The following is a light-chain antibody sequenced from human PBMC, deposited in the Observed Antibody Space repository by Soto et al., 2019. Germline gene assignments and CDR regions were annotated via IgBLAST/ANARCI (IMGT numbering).Light chain of an antibody. V-gene: IGLV2-14*03. CDR2: EVS. CDR1: SGDVGTYNL. CDR3: SSYTSSSTRV. Sequence: QSMLNQPAAVYGSTGQSITIPCTGTSGDVGTYNLVSWYQQHPDKAPKLMIYEVSNRPSGVSNRFSGSKSVNTATLTISGLQAEDGADYYCSSYTSSSTRVFGTGTKVTVL. J-gene: IGLJ1*01.